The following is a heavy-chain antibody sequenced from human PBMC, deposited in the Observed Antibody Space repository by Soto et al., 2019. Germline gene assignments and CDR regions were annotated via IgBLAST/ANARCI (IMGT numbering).Heavy chain of an antibody. J-gene: IGHJ4*02. D-gene: IGHD3-9*01. V-gene: IGHV4-4*02. Sequence: QVQLQESGPGLVKPSGTLSLTCAVSGGSISSSNWWSWVRQPPGKGLEGIGEIYHSGSTNYNPSLESRVTISVDKSKNQFSLRLNSVTAADTAMYYCARRYYDILTGYYKTGHFDYWGQGSLVTVSS. CDR2: IYHSGST. CDR1: GGSISSSNW. CDR3: ARRYYDILTGYYKTGHFDY.